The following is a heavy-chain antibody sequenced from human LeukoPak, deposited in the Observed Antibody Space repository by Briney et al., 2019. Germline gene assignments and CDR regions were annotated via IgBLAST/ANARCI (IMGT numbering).Heavy chain of an antibody. V-gene: IGHV1-2*06. CDR3: ATSSEGGYSYGSDIDY. CDR1: GYTFTAYY. Sequence: GASVKVSRKASGYTFTAYYMYWVRQAPGQGLECMGRINPNSGGTNYAQKFQGRVTMTRDTSISTAYMELSRLRSDDTAVYYCATSSEGGYSYGSDIDYWGQGTLVTVSS. J-gene: IGHJ4*02. D-gene: IGHD5-18*01. CDR2: INPNSGGT.